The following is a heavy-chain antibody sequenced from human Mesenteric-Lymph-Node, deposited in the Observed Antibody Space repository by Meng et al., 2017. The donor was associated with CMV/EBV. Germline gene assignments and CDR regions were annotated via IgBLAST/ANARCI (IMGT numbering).Heavy chain of an antibody. CDR3: VKDKGAYSSSSFDY. Sequence: SLKISCAASGFSLDDYALHWVRQAPGKGLEWVSGISWNSGRIGYADSVKGRFTVSRDNAKNSLYLQMNTLRAEDTALYYCVKDKGAYSSSSFDYWGQGTLVTVSS. CDR1: GFSLDDYA. CDR2: ISWNSGRI. V-gene: IGHV3-9*01. J-gene: IGHJ4*02. D-gene: IGHD6-6*01.